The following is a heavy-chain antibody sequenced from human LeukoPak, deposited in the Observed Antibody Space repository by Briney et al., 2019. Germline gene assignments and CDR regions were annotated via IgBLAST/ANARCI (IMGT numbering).Heavy chain of an antibody. Sequence: GGSLRLSCAASGFTFSSHDMHWVRQATGKGLEWVSTIGTAGDTYYPGSVKGRFTISRENAKNSLHLQMNILKAGDTAVYYCARGGPGYYLDYWGQGTLVTVSP. V-gene: IGHV3-13*01. CDR1: GFTFSSHD. CDR2: IGTAGDT. J-gene: IGHJ4*02. CDR3: ARGGPGYYLDY.